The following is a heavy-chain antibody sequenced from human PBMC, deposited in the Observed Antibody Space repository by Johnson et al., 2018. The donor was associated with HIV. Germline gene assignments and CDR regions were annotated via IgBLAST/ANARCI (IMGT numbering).Heavy chain of an antibody. J-gene: IGHJ3*02. Sequence: QVQLVESGGGVVQPGRSLRLSCAASGLTFSSYGMHWVRQAPGKGLEWVAVIWYDGSNKYYADSVKGRFTISRDNSKNTLYLQMNSLRAEDTAVYYCARNYYDSSDAFDIWGQGTMVTVSS. CDR3: ARNYYDSSDAFDI. CDR2: IWYDGSNK. CDR1: GLTFSSYG. D-gene: IGHD3-22*01. V-gene: IGHV3-33*01.